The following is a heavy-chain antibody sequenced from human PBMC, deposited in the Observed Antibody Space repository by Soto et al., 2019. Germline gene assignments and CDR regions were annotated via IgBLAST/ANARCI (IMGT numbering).Heavy chain of an antibody. J-gene: IGHJ3*02. V-gene: IGHV5-51*01. D-gene: IGHD3-3*01. CDR1: GYSFTSYW. CDR2: IYPGDSDT. CDR3: ATRTIFGVVMGAFDI. Sequence: PGESLKISCKGSGYSFTSYWIGWVRQMPGKGLEWMGIIYPGDSDTRYSPSFQGQVTISADKSISTAYLQWSSLKASDTAMYYCATRTIFGVVMGAFDIWGQGTMVTVSS.